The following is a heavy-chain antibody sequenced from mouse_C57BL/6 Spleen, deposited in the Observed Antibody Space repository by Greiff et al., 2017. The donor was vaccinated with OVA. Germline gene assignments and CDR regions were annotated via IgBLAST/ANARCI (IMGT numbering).Heavy chain of an antibody. CDR1: GFSLTSYG. CDR3: ARNLRPYWYIDV. D-gene: IGHD6-1*01. Sequence: QVQLKQSGPGLVQPSQSLSITCTVSGFSLTSYGVHWVRQSPGKGLEWLGVIWSGGSTDYNAAFISRLSISKDNSKSQVFFKMNSLQAYDTAIYYCARNLRPYWYIDVWGTGTTVTVSS. V-gene: IGHV2-2*01. CDR2: IWSGGST. J-gene: IGHJ1*03.